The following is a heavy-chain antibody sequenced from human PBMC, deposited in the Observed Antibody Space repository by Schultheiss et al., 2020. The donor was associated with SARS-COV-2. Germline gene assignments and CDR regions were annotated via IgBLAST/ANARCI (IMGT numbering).Heavy chain of an antibody. V-gene: IGHV2-5*08. CDR1: GFSLSTSGMC. Sequence: SGPTLVKPTQTLTLTCTFSGFSLSTSGMCVSWIRQPPGKALEWLALIYWDDDKRYSPSLKSRLTITKDTSKNQVVLTMTNMDPVDTSTYFCAHGMNSGYDAPFDYGGKGNRVTVSS. CDR2: IYWDDDK. J-gene: IGHJ4*02. CDR3: AHGMNSGYDAPFDY. D-gene: IGHD5-12*01.